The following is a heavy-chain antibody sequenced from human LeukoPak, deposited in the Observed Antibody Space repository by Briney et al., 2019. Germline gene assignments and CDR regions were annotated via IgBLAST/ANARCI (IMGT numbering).Heavy chain of an antibody. CDR3: ARGRLGATY. CDR1: GGSVSRGSYY. D-gene: IGHD1-26*01. CDR2: IHHSGTT. Sequence: SETLSLTCTVSGGSVSRGSYYWSWTRPPPGKGLEWLGYIHHSGTTNYSPSLKSRVTISVDMSKNQFFLNLTSVTAADTAVYYCARGRLGATYWGQGTLVTVSS. V-gene: IGHV4-61*01. J-gene: IGHJ4*02.